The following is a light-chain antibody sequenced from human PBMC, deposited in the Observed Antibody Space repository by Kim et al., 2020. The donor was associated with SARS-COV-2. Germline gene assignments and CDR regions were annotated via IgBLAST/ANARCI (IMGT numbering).Light chain of an antibody. J-gene: IGLJ3*02. V-gene: IGLV1-47*01. CDR1: SPNIGSNY. CDR3: AAWDDSLSGQWV. CDR2: RNN. Sequence: QSVLTQPPSASGTPGQRVTISCSGSSPNIGSNYVYWYQQRPGTAPKLLIYRNNQRPSGVPDRFSGSKSGTSASLAISELRSEEEADYYCAAWDDSLSGQWVFGGGSQLTVL.